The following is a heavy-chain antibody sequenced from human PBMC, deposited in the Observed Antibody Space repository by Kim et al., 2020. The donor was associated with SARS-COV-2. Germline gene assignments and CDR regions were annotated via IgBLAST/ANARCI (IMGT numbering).Heavy chain of an antibody. CDR2: ISSSSSYM. D-gene: IGHD3-10*01. CDR1: GFTFSSYS. J-gene: IGHJ4*02. Sequence: GGSLRLSCAASGFTFSSYSMNWVRQAPGKGLEWVSSISSSSSYMYYADSVKGRFTISRDNAKNSLYLQMNSLRAEDTAVYYCARGVRGFGELFDWGQGTLVTVSS. V-gene: IGHV3-21*01. CDR3: ARGVRGFGELFD.